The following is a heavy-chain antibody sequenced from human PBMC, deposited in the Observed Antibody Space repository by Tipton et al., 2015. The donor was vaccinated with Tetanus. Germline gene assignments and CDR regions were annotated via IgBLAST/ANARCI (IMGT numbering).Heavy chain of an antibody. J-gene: IGHJ4*02. D-gene: IGHD4-17*01. V-gene: IGHV3-48*02. CDR1: GFTFSDYG. CDR3: VRDDDYASSDYRHSDF. CDR2: IHPRGTSM. Sequence: GSLRLSCAASGFTFSDYGMNWARQAPGKGLEWVSYIHPRGTSMYYADSVKGRFTISRDNAKNSLYLQMNSLTDADMAVYYCVRDDDYASSDYRHSDFWGRGTLVTVSS.